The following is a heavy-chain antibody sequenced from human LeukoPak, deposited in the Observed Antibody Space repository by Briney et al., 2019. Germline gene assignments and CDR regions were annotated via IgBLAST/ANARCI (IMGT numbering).Heavy chain of an antibody. J-gene: IGHJ4*02. CDR2: FDPEDGET. CDR1: GYTFTGYY. CDR3: ATDLYPLGYCSGGSCPGLGY. D-gene: IGHD2-15*01. Sequence: ASVKVSCKASGYTFTGYYMHWVRQAPGKGLEWMGGFDPEDGETIYAQKFQGRVTMTEDTSTDTAYMELSSLRSEDTAVYYCATDLYPLGYCSGGSCPGLGYWGQGTLVTVSS. V-gene: IGHV1-24*01.